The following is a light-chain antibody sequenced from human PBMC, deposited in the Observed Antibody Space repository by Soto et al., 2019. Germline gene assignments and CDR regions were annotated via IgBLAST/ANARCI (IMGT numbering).Light chain of an antibody. CDR1: QSISSW. CDR2: KAS. CDR3: QQYNNWPPWT. Sequence: DIQMTQSPSTLSASVGDRVTITCRASQSISSWLAWYQQKPGKAPKLLIYKASSLESGVPSRFSGSESGTEFTLTISSLQPDDFATYYCQQYNNWPPWTFGQGTKVEIK. V-gene: IGKV1-5*03. J-gene: IGKJ1*01.